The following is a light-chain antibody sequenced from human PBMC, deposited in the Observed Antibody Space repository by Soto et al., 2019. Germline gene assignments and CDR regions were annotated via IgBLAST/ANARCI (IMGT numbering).Light chain of an antibody. Sequence: QPVLTQPPSVSGSSGQSVTISCTGTSTDFVTYNRVSWYQQPPGTAPKLIVYEASNRPSGVPDRFSGSKSGNTASLTISGLQAADEADYYCSLYTSENTYVFGTGTKLTVL. CDR3: SLYTSENTYV. V-gene: IGLV2-18*01. CDR1: STDFVTYNR. J-gene: IGLJ1*01. CDR2: EAS.